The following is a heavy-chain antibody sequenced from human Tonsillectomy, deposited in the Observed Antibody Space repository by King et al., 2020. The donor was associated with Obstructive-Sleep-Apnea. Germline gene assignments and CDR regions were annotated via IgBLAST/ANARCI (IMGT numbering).Heavy chain of an antibody. CDR1: GGSISSSDFN. V-gene: IGHV4-39*07. Sequence: LQLQESGPGLVKPSETLSLICSVSGGSISSSDFNWGWIRQPPGKGLEWLGRIYYSGSTSYTPSLKSRVTISVDTSKNQLSLKLTSVTAADTAVYYCARGQGGYWGQGTLVTVSS. CDR2: IYYSGST. D-gene: IGHD3-16*01. CDR3: ARGQGGY. J-gene: IGHJ4*02.